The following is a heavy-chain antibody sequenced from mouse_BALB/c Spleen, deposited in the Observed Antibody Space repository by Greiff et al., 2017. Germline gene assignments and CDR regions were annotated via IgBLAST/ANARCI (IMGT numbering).Heavy chain of an antibody. Sequence: QVQLKQSGAELVRPGASVTLSCKASGYTFTDYEMHWVKQTPVPGLEWIGAIDPETGGTAYNQKFKGKATLTADKSSSTAYMELRSLTSEDSAVYYCTGGNYADYWGQGTTLTVSS. D-gene: IGHD1-1*02. J-gene: IGHJ2*01. CDR2: IDPETGGT. CDR1: GYTFTDYE. CDR3: TGGNYADY. V-gene: IGHV1-15*01.